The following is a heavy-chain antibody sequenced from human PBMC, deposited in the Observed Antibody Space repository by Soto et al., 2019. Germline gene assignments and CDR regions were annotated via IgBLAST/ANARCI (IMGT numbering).Heavy chain of an antibody. Sequence: GASVKVSCKASGYTFTGYYMHWVRQAPGQGLEWMGWINPNSGGTNYAQKFQGWVTMTRDTSISTAYMELSRLRSDDTAVYYCARLARDCSGGSCYPLFDTWGQGTLVTVSS. J-gene: IGHJ5*02. CDR2: INPNSGGT. CDR3: ARLARDCSGGSCYPLFDT. V-gene: IGHV1-2*04. D-gene: IGHD2-15*01. CDR1: GYTFTGYY.